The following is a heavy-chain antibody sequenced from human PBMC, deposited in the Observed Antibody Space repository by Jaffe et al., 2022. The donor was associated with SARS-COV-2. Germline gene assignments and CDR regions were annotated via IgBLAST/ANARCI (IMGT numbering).Heavy chain of an antibody. CDR2: LFYDGDT. Sequence: QVQLQESGPGLVRPSETLSLTCTVSGGSITSYSWSWIRQSPGKGLEWMGYLFYDGDTNYNPSLNGRLTISGDTSKNEFSLKLSSVTAADTAVYYCAGGYTGQSKGWWFDPWGQGTLVTVSS. V-gene: IGHV4-59*03. CDR3: AGGYTGQSKGWWFDP. CDR1: GGSITSYS. J-gene: IGHJ5*01. D-gene: IGHD5-12*01.